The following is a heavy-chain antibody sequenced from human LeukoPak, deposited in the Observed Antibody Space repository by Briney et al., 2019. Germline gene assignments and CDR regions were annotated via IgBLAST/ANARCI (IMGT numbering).Heavy chain of an antibody. CDR1: GYTLTELS. CDR2: FDPEDGET. V-gene: IGHV1-24*01. Sequence: ASVKVSCKVSGYTLTELSMHWVRQAPGKGLGWMGGFDPEDGETIYAQKFQGRVTMTEDTSTDTAYMELSSLRSEDTAVYYCATAGPYDSSDDVFRCGHWGQGTLVTVSS. CDR3: ATAGPYDSSDDVFRCGH. D-gene: IGHD3-22*01. J-gene: IGHJ4*02.